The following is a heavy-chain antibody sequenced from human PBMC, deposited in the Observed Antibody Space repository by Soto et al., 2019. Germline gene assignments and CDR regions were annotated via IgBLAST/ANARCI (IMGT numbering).Heavy chain of an antibody. CDR2: IGAGDGKT. CDR1: GYSFTHYV. CDR3: VRDYASDSGVHLDF. J-gene: IGHJ4*02. V-gene: IGHV1-3*01. D-gene: IGHD3-22*01. Sequence: QVQLVQSGTEVKKPGASVKVSCKASGYSFTHYVIHWVRQAPGQRLEWMGWIGAGDGKTYYSQNFQGRVTITKDTSASKAYMELSSLISEDTAVYYCVRDYASDSGVHLDFWGQGTRVTVSS.